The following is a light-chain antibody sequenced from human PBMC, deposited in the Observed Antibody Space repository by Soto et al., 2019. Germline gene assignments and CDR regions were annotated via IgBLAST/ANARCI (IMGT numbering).Light chain of an antibody. Sequence: QSVLTQPPSASGTPGQRVTISCSGSSSNIETNDIYWHQQLPGSAHKLLIYSNDQRPSGVPDRFSASKSGTSASLAISGLRSEDEAEYFCATWDDRLSGVVFGGGTKLTVL. CDR3: ATWDDRLSGVV. CDR1: SSNIETND. J-gene: IGLJ2*01. CDR2: SND. V-gene: IGLV1-47*02.